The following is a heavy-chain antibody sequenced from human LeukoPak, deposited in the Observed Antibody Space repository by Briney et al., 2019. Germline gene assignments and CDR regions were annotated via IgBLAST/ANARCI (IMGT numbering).Heavy chain of an antibody. D-gene: IGHD2-21*02. Sequence: GESLKISCKGSGYSFTSYWIGWVRQMPGKGLEWMGIIYPGDSDTRYSPSFQGQVTISADKSISTAYLQWSSLKASDTAMYYCARHQGAYCGGDCYSVSYFDCWGQGTLVTVSS. J-gene: IGHJ4*02. CDR3: ARHQGAYCGGDCYSVSYFDC. CDR2: IYPGDSDT. V-gene: IGHV5-51*01. CDR1: GYSFTSYW.